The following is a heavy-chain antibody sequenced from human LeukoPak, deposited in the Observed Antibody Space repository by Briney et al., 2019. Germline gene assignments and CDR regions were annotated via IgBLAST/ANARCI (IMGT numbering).Heavy chain of an antibody. CDR2: IDHSGSA. J-gene: IGHJ4*02. CDR1: GGSISRGDYY. Sequence: SQTLSLTCTVSGGSISRGDYYWSWIRQPPGKGLEWIGYIDHSGSAYYNPSLESRVIISIDTSKRQFSLKLRSVAAADTAVYYCARLGGDYYGDYWGQGTLVTVSS. D-gene: IGHD3-10*01. CDR3: ARLGGDYYGDY. V-gene: IGHV4-30-4*08.